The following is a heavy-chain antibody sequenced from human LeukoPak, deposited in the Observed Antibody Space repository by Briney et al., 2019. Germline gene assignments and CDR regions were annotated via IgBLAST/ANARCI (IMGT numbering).Heavy chain of an antibody. V-gene: IGHV3-7*01. D-gene: IGHD1-7*01. CDR2: IKQDGSEK. CDR1: GFTFSNCW. CDR3: AREDDWNYEDY. J-gene: IGHJ4*02. Sequence: GGSLRLSCAASGFTFSNCWMSWIRQAPGKGLEWVANIKQDGSEKYYVNSVKGRFTISRDNAKNSLYLQMNSLRAEDTAIYYCAREDDWNYEDYWGQGTLVTVSS.